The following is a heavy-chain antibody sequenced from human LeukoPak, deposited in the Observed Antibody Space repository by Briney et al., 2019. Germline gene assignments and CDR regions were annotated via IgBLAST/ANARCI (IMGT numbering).Heavy chain of an antibody. D-gene: IGHD3-22*01. J-gene: IGHJ3*02. Sequence: GASVKVSCKASGYTFTSYGISWVRQAPGQGLEWMGWISAYNGNTNYAQKLQGRVTMTTDTSTSTAYMELRSLRSDDTAVYYCARDRAMIVVVITDAFDIWGQGTTVTVSS. CDR2: ISAYNGNT. V-gene: IGHV1-18*01. CDR1: GYTFTSYG. CDR3: ARDRAMIVVVITDAFDI.